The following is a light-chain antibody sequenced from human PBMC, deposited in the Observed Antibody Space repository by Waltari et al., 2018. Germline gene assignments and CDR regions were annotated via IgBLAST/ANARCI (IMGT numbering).Light chain of an antibody. CDR1: SSDVGSYNY. Sequence: QSALTQPASVSGSPGQSITISCTGTSSDVGSYNYVSWYQQHPGKAPKLMISEVSTRPAGVSNRCSGSKSGNTASLTSSGLQAEDEADYYCASYTSSSTIFGGGTNLTVL. CDR2: EVS. CDR3: ASYTSSSTI. V-gene: IGLV2-14*01. J-gene: IGLJ2*01.